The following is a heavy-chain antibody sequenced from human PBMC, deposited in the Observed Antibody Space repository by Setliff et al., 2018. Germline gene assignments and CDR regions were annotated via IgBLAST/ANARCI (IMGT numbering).Heavy chain of an antibody. D-gene: IGHD3-10*01. CDR2: IGGRGIST. Sequence: PGGSLRLSCAASGFTFGDFAMTWVRRAPGKGLEWVSGIGGRGISTYYADSVKGRFTISRDNSKNTLYLQMNSLRAEDTAVYYCAREKPMVRGGLGYFDYWGQGTLVTVSS. V-gene: IGHV3-23*01. J-gene: IGHJ4*02. CDR3: AREKPMVRGGLGYFDY. CDR1: GFTFGDFA.